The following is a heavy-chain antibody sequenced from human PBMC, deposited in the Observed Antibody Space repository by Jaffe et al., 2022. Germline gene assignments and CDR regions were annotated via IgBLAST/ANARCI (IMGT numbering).Heavy chain of an antibody. J-gene: IGHJ3*02. CDR1: GFTFDDYA. CDR2: ISWDGGST. V-gene: IGHV3-43D*04. CDR3: AKVNYYYDSSGPEDAFDI. D-gene: IGHD3-22*01. Sequence: EVQLVESGGVVVQPGGSLRLSCAASGFTFDDYAMHWVRQAPGKGLEWVSLISWDGGSTYYADSVKGRFTISRDNSKNSLYLQMNSLRAEDTALYYCAKVNYYYDSSGPEDAFDIWGQGTMVTVSS.